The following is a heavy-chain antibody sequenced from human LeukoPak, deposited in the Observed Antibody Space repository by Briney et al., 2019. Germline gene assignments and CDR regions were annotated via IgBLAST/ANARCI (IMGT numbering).Heavy chain of an antibody. CDR1: GGTFSSYA. Sequence: GSSVKVSCKASGGTFSSYAISWVRQAPGQGLEWMGGIIPIFGTANYAQKFQGRVTITRDTSASTAYMELSSLRSEDTAVYYCARDHRYSSGWLYNWFDPWGQGTLVTVSS. J-gene: IGHJ5*02. D-gene: IGHD6-19*01. CDR2: IIPIFGTA. V-gene: IGHV1-69*05. CDR3: ARDHRYSSGWLYNWFDP.